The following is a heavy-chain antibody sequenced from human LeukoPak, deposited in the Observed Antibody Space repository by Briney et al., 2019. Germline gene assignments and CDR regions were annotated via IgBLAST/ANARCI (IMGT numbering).Heavy chain of an antibody. V-gene: IGHV3-33*06. CDR3: AKSPRNCGGDCYFDY. CDR2: IWYDGSNK. Sequence: PGGSLRLSCAASGFTFSSYGMHWVRQAPGKGLEWVAVIWYDGSNKYYADSVKGRFTISRDNSKNTLYLQMNSLRAEDTAVYYCAKSPRNCGGDCYFDYWGQGTLVTVSS. CDR1: GFTFSSYG. D-gene: IGHD2-21*02. J-gene: IGHJ4*02.